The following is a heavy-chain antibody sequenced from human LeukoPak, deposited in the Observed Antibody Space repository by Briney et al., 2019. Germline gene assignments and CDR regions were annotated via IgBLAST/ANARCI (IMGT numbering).Heavy chain of an antibody. D-gene: IGHD2-15*01. V-gene: IGHV1-69*04. CDR1: GGTLSNYA. Sequence: SSVKVSYKASGGTLSNYALSWVGQAPGQGLEWMGRIIPILDIASYAQKFQDRVTITADESTGTAYMEMSSLRSEDTAIYYCARDNPPYCNGGSCYAYWGQGTLVTISS. J-gene: IGHJ4*02. CDR2: IIPILDIA. CDR3: ARDNPPYCNGGSCYAY.